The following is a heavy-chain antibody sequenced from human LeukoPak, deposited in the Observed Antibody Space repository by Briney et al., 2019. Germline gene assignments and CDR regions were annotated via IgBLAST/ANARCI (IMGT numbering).Heavy chain of an antibody. CDR2: IIPILGIA. Sequence: SVKVSCKASGGTFSSYAISWVRQAPGQGLEWMGRIIPILGIANYAQKFQGRVTITADKSTSTAYMELSSLRSEDTAVYYCARGSMATIGAYFDYWGQGTLVTVPS. J-gene: IGHJ4*02. CDR1: GGTFSSYA. V-gene: IGHV1-69*04. D-gene: IGHD5-24*01. CDR3: ARGSMATIGAYFDY.